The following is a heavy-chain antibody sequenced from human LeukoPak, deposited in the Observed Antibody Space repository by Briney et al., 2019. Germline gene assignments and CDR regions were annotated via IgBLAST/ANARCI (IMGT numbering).Heavy chain of an antibody. Sequence: GGSLRLSCAASGFTFSSYAMSWVRQAPGKGLEWVSAISGSGGSTYYADSVKGRFTISRDNSKNTLYLQMNSLRAEDTAVYYCAKDKSAQLWNDNWFDPWGQGTLVTVSS. V-gene: IGHV3-23*01. D-gene: IGHD5-18*01. CDR2: ISGSGGST. CDR3: AKDKSAQLWNDNWFDP. CDR1: GFTFSSYA. J-gene: IGHJ5*02.